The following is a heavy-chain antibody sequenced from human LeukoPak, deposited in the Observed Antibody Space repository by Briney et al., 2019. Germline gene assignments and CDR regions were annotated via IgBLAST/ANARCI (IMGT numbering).Heavy chain of an antibody. CDR2: ISFSSTHI. V-gene: IGHV3-21*01. J-gene: IGHJ6*02. D-gene: IGHD6-19*01. Sequence: PWGSLRLSCAASGFIFSNYGMSWVRQAPGKGLEWVSSISFSSTHIYYADSIQGRFTISRDNAENSLYLQMNSLRAEDTAVYYCARDPIRRQWLAYGMDVWGQGTMVTVSS. CDR3: ARDPIRRQWLAYGMDV. CDR1: GFIFSNYG.